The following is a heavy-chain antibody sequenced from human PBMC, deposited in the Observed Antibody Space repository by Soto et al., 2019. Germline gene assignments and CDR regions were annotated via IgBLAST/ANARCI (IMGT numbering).Heavy chain of an antibody. CDR3: ARGDYYYGMAV. J-gene: IGHJ6*02. CDR2: ISSSNTYI. CDR1: GFVFKSYT. V-gene: IGHV3-21*01. Sequence: EVQLVESGGGLVKPGGSERLSCVASGFVFKSYTMNWVRQAPGKGLEWVSSISSSNTYIYYTDSVKGRFTISRDNAKNSLYLQVNSLRAEDTAVYYCARGDYYYGMAVWGQGTSVTVSS.